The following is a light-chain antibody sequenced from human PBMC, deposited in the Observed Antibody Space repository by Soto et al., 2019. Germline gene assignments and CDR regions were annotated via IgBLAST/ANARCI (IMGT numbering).Light chain of an antibody. J-gene: IGKJ5*01. CDR2: AAS. CDR3: QQRSNWPPIT. CDR1: QSVSSSS. Sequence: EIVLTQSPGSPSLSPGERATLCCRASQSVSSSSLAWYQQKPGQAPRLLIYAASNRATDIPDRFTASGSGTDFTLIISRLEPEDFAVYYCQQRSNWPPITFGQGTRLEIK. V-gene: IGKV3D-20*02.